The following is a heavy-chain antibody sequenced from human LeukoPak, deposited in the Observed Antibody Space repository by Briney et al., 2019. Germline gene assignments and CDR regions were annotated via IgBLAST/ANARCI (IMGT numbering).Heavy chain of an antibody. Sequence: PSETLSLTCAVSDYSITNSWWSWVRQPPGKGLEWIGEIYHSGSTNYNPSLKSRVTISVDKSKNQFSLKLSSVTAADTAVYYCARTAADTYYFDYWGQGTLVTVSS. V-gene: IGHV4-4*02. D-gene: IGHD6-13*01. CDR1: DYSITNSW. CDR3: ARTAADTYYFDY. CDR2: IYHSGST. J-gene: IGHJ4*02.